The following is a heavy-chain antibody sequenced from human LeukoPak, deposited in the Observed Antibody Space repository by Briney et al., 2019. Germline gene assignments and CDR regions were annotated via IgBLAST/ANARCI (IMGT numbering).Heavy chain of an antibody. Sequence: SGPTLVKPTQTLTLTCTFSGFSLSTSGVGVGWIRQPPGKALEWLALIYRNDDKRYTPSLKSRLTITKDTSKDQVVLTMTNMDPVDTATYYCAVYGDYGRYFDYWGQGTLVTVSS. CDR2: IYRNDDK. J-gene: IGHJ4*02. D-gene: IGHD4-17*01. CDR3: AVYGDYGRYFDY. V-gene: IGHV2-5*01. CDR1: GFSLSTSGVG.